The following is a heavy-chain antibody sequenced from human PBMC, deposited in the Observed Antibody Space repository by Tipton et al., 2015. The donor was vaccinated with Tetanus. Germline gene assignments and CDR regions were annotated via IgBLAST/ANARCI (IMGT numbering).Heavy chain of an antibody. CDR2: ISAYNGDA. CDR1: GYSFTSYD. CDR3: AGYSIFGADARPNYHYGMDV. V-gene: IGHV1-18*01. Sequence: QLVQSGAEVKKPGASVKVSCKASGYSFTSYDINWVRQATGQGLEWMGWISAYNGDANYAQQLQGRVTMTTDKSTSTTYMELRSLRSDDTAVYYCAGYSIFGADARPNYHYGMDVWGQGTTVTVSS. J-gene: IGHJ6*02. D-gene: IGHD3-3*01.